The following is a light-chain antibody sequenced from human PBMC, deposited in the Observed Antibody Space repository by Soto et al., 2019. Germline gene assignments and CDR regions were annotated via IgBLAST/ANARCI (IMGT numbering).Light chain of an antibody. Sequence: EIVLTQSPCTRSLSPGERATLSCRASQSVSSSYLAWYQQKPGQAPRVLIYGASTRATNIPARFSGSGSGTDFTLTISSLQSEDFALYYCQHYNNWPTFGQGTKVDIK. CDR1: QSVSSSY. CDR2: GAS. V-gene: IGKV3-15*01. J-gene: IGKJ1*01. CDR3: QHYNNWPT.